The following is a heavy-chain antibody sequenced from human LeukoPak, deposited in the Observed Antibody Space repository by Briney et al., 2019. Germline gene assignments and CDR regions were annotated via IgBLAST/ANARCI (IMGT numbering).Heavy chain of an antibody. D-gene: IGHD4-17*01. CDR3: TRDSSYGDYSAAFDY. CDR2: SGSTT. J-gene: IGHJ4*02. Sequence: GGSLRLSCAASGFIFSNYAMTWVRQAPGKGLEWVSSSGSTTDYSDSVKGRFTISRDNSKNTLYLQMNSLRADDTAVYYCTRDSSYGDYSAAFDYWGQGALVTVSS. CDR1: GFIFSNYA. V-gene: IGHV3-23*01.